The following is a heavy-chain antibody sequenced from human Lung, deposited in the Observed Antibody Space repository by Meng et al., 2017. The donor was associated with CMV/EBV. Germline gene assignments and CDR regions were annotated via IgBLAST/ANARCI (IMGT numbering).Heavy chain of an antibody. V-gene: IGHV4-4*02. Sequence: GQLGEAGPGLVKPSGTLSLTCGVAGVSISSNIRWTWVRQPPGKGLEWIGDIDDSGSTNYNPSLNSRISISLDKSKNHFSLKVNSVTAADTAVYYCARGKQDAWELLAYWGQGALVTVSS. CDR2: IDDSGST. CDR1: GVSISSNIR. J-gene: IGHJ4*02. CDR3: ARGKQDAWELLAY. D-gene: IGHD1-26*01.